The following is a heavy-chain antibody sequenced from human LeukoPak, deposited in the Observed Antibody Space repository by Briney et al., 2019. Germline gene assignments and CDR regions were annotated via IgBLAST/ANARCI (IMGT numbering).Heavy chain of an antibody. J-gene: IGHJ4*02. CDR2: VYTSGST. Sequence: SETVSLTCTVSGYSISSGYYWGWIRQPAGKGLEWIGRVYTSGSTNYNPSLKSRVTISVDTSKNQFSLKLSSVTAADTAVYYCAGGVTIVRGTSKHFDYWGQGTLVTVSS. V-gene: IGHV4-61*02. CDR3: AGGVTIVRGTSKHFDY. D-gene: IGHD3-10*01. CDR1: GYSISSGYY.